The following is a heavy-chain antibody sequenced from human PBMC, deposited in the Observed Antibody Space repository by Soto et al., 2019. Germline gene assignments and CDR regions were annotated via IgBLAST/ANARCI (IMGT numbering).Heavy chain of an antibody. V-gene: IGHV3-23*01. CDR1: GFSFKSYA. J-gene: IGHJ5*01. D-gene: IGHD4-17*01. CDR2: ISGTGGTT. Sequence: EVQLLESGGGLIQPGGSLRLSCAASGFSFKSYAMSWVRQAPGTGLMLVSIISGTGGTTFYADSVKGRFTSSRDNSKDMVYLQMDSLRADDTALYYCASDPHSAVTTGGWFESWGQGTLVTVSS. CDR3: ASDPHSAVTTGGWFES.